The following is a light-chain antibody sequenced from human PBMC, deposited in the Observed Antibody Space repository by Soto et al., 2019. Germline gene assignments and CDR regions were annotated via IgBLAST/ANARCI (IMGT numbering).Light chain of an antibody. J-gene: IGKJ1*01. V-gene: IGKV3-20*01. Sequence: DIVLTHAPGTLSMTPGEKATLSCRASQSVSSSYLAWYQQKPGQAPRLLIYGASTRATGIPDGFSGSGSGTDFTLTISTLEPEDFAVYYCQQYGSSRWTFGQGTKVDIK. CDR3: QQYGSSRWT. CDR2: GAS. CDR1: QSVSSSY.